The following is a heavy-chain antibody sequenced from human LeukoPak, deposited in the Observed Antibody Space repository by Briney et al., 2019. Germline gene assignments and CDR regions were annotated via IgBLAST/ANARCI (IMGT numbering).Heavy chain of an antibody. CDR3: ARDERSSGYYSPEYFQH. V-gene: IGHV4-39*02. CDR1: GGSISSSSYY. CDR2: IYYSGST. D-gene: IGHD3-22*01. J-gene: IGHJ1*01. Sequence: SETLSLTCTVSGGSISSSSYYWGWIRQPPGKGLEWIGSIYYSGSTYYNPSLKSRVTISVDTSKNQFSLKLSSVTAADTAVYYCARDERSSGYYSPEYFQHWGQGTLVTVSS.